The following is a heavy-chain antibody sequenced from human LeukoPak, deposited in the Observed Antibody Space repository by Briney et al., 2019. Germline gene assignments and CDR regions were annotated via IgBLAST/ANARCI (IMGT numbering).Heavy chain of an antibody. D-gene: IGHD3-9*01. CDR1: GGSFSGYY. J-gene: IGHJ4*02. Sequence: PSETLSLTCAVYGGSFSGYYWSWIRQPPGKGLEWIGEINHSGSTNYNPSLKSRVTISVDTSKNQFSLNLSSVTAADTAVYYCAGGMTGHYDCWGQGTLVTVSS. CDR3: AGGMTGHYDC. V-gene: IGHV4-34*01. CDR2: INHSGST.